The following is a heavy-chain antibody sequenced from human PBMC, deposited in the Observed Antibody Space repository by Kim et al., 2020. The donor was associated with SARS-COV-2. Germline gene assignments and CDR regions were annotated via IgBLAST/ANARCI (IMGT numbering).Heavy chain of an antibody. CDR3: ARDLDAAHSSWWEYYYYGMDV. D-gene: IGHD6-13*01. V-gene: IGHV3-21*01. CDR2: ISSSSSYI. Sequence: GGSLRLSCAASGFTFSSYSMNWVRQAPGKGLEWVSSISSSSSYIYYADSVKGRFTISRDNAKNSLYLQMNSLRAEDTAVYYCARDLDAAHSSWWEYYYYGMDVWGQGTTVTVSS. J-gene: IGHJ6*02. CDR1: GFTFSSYS.